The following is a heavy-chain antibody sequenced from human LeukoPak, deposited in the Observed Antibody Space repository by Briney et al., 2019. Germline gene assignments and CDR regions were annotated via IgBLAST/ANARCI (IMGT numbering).Heavy chain of an antibody. D-gene: IGHD3-22*01. Sequence: PGGSLRLSCAASGFTFSNYWMSWVRQAPGKGLEWVANIKQDGSEKYYVDSVKGRFTISRDNAKNSLYLQMNSLRAEDTAVYYCARDPYYDSSGYYYYYMDVWGKGTTVTISS. CDR1: GFTFSNYW. V-gene: IGHV3-7*01. J-gene: IGHJ6*03. CDR3: ARDPYYDSSGYYYYYMDV. CDR2: IKQDGSEK.